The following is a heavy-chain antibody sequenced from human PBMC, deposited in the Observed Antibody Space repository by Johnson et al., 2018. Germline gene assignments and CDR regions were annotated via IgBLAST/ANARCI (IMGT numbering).Heavy chain of an antibody. J-gene: IGHJ4*02. Sequence: VQLVQSGGGLVQPGGSLRLSCATSGFTFSKFPMSWVRQAPGKGLEWVAAISADAADTYYADSIKGRLTISRDNSENKVHLQMNSLRAEDSAVYFCARGGGGSYFDYWGQGSLVTVSS. CDR2: ISADAADT. D-gene: IGHD1-26*01. V-gene: IGHV3-23*04. CDR1: GFTFSKFP. CDR3: ARGGGGSYFDY.